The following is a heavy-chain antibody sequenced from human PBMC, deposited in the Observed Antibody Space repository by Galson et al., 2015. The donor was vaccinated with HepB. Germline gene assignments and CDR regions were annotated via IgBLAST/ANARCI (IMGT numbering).Heavy chain of an antibody. D-gene: IGHD3-3*01. V-gene: IGHV1-8*01. J-gene: IGHJ5*02. CDR2: MNPNSGNT. CDR1: GYTFTSYD. Sequence: SVKVSCKASGYTFTSYDINWVRQATGQGLEWMGWMNPNSGNTGYAQKFQGRVTMTRNTSISTAYMELSSLRSEDTAVYYCARPRSQIFGVVSGFDPWGQGTLVTVSS. CDR3: ARPRSQIFGVVSGFDP.